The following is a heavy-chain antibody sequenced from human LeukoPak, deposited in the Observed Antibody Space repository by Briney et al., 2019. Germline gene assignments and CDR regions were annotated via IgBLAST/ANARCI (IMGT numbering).Heavy chain of an antibody. Sequence: SETLSLTCTVSGYSISSGYYWVWIRPPPGKGLEWIGSIFHSGSSYYNPSLKSRVTISVDTSKNQFSLKLSSVTAADTAVYYCARRNAVYWYFDLWGRGTLVTVSS. CDR1: GYSISSGYY. J-gene: IGHJ2*01. D-gene: IGHD1-1*01. V-gene: IGHV4-38-2*02. CDR3: ARRNAVYWYFDL. CDR2: IFHSGSS.